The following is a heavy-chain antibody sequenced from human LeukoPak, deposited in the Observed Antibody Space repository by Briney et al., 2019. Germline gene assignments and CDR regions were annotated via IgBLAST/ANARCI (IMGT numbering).Heavy chain of an antibody. Sequence: SGPTLVHPTQALTLTCTFCGFSLSTSGVGVGWIRQPPEKALEWLALSYWNDDKRYSPSVKSRLTITKDTSKNQVVLTMTNMDPVDTATYYCARFITMVRGVIQRDFDYWGQGTLVTVSS. CDR2: SYWNDDK. CDR1: GFSLSTSGVG. CDR3: ARFITMVRGVIQRDFDY. J-gene: IGHJ4*02. V-gene: IGHV2-5*01. D-gene: IGHD3-10*01.